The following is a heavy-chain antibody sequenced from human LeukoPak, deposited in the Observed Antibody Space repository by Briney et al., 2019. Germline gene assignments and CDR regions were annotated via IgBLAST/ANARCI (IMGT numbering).Heavy chain of an antibody. CDR3: AAGVVPAAPSFDY. D-gene: IGHD2-2*01. J-gene: IGHJ4*02. Sequence: SVKVSCKASGFTFTSSAVQWVRQARGQRLEWIGWIVVGSGNTNYAQKFQERVTITRDMSTSTAYMELSSLRSEDTAVYYCAAGVVPAAPSFDYWGQGTLVTVSS. CDR2: IVVGSGNT. CDR1: GFTFTSSA. V-gene: IGHV1-58*01.